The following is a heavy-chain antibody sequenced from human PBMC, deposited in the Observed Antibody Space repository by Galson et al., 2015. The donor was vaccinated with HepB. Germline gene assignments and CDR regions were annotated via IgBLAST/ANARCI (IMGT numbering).Heavy chain of an antibody. Sequence: SVKVSCKASGYTFTSYGISWVRQAPGQGLEWMGWISAYNGNTNYAQKLQGRVTMTTDTSTSTAYMELRSLRSDDTAVYYCARDLEVVVPAPGGYWGQGTLVTVSS. CDR1: GYTFTSYG. V-gene: IGHV1-18*01. CDR2: ISAYNGNT. D-gene: IGHD2-2*01. J-gene: IGHJ4*02. CDR3: ARDLEVVVPAPGGY.